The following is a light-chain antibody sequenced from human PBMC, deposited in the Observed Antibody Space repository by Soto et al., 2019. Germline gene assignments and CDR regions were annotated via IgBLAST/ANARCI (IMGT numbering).Light chain of an antibody. CDR3: QQSYSAPLT. CDR2: SAS. CDR1: QSISNF. J-gene: IGKJ4*01. V-gene: IGKV1-39*01. Sequence: DIQLTQSPSSLSASVGDRVTISCRASQSISNFLLWYQQKPGEAPKVLIYSASSLQSGAPSRFSGSGSGTDFTLTISSFQPEDLATYYGQQSYSAPLTFGGGTQVEIK.